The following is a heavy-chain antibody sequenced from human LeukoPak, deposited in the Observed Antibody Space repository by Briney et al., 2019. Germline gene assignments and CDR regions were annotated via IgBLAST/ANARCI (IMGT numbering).Heavy chain of an antibody. CDR1: GGSISSYY. D-gene: IGHD3-10*01. Sequence: PSETLSLTCTVSGGSISSYYWSWIRQPAGKGLEWIGRIYTSGSTNYNPSLKSRVTMSADTSKNQFSLKLSSVTAADTAVYYCARSTYYYGSGDFDYWGQGTLVTVSS. V-gene: IGHV4-4*07. J-gene: IGHJ4*02. CDR2: IYTSGST. CDR3: ARSTYYYGSGDFDY.